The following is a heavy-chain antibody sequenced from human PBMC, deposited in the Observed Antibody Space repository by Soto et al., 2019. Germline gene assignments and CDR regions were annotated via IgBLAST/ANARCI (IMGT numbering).Heavy chain of an antibody. CDR1: GYTFTSYY. CDR3: ARDQPPVRAAAGGNYYYYGMDV. V-gene: IGHV1-46*01. D-gene: IGHD6-13*01. CDR2: INPSGGST. Sequence: QVQLVQSGAEVKKPGASVKVSCKASGYTFTSYYMHWVRQAPGQGLEWMGIINPSGGSTSYAQKFQGRVTMTRDTSTSTVYMELSSLRSEDTAVYYCARDQPPVRAAAGGNYYYYGMDVWGQGTTVTVSS. J-gene: IGHJ6*02.